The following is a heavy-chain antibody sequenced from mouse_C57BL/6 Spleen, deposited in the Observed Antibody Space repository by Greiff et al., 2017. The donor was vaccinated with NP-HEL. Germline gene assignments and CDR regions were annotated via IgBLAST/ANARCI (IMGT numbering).Heavy chain of an antibody. Sequence: EVKLVESEGGLVQPGSSMKLSCTASGFTFSDYYMAWVRQVPEKGLEWVANINYDGSSTYYLDSLKSRFIISRDNAKNILYLQMSSLKSEDTATYYCARGYYDYGFLFDYWGQGTTLTVSS. D-gene: IGHD2-4*01. CDR3: ARGYYDYGFLFDY. CDR1: GFTFSDYY. J-gene: IGHJ2*01. CDR2: INYDGSST. V-gene: IGHV5-16*01.